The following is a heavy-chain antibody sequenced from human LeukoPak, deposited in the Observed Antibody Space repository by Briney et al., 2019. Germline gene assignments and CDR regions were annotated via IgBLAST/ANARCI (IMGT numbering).Heavy chain of an antibody. CDR3: ARSDGGSENY. D-gene: IGHD1-26*01. Sequence: GGPLRPSCATPGFTSTGFGMNWVPGAPGKGREWVSSISSTGSYIFYADSVKGRFTISRDDAKNSVYLQMNSLRDEDTAVYYCARSDGGSENYWGQGILVTVSS. CDR1: GFTSTGFG. J-gene: IGHJ4*02. V-gene: IGHV3-21*06. CDR2: ISSTGSYI.